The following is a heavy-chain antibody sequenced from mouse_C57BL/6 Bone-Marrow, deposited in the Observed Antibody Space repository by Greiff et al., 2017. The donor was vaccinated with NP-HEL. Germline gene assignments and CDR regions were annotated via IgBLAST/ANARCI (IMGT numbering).Heavy chain of an antibody. CDR2: INPYNGGT. V-gene: IGHV1-19*01. CDR1: GYTFTDYY. CDR3: ARRRGSSYGWYFDV. J-gene: IGHJ1*03. D-gene: IGHD1-1*01. Sequence: VQLKESGPVLVKPGASVKMSCKASGYTFTDYYMNWVKQSHGKSLEWIGVINPYNGGTSYNQKFKGKATLTVDKSSSTAYMELNSLTSEDSAVYYCARRRGSSYGWYFDVWGTGTTVTVSS.